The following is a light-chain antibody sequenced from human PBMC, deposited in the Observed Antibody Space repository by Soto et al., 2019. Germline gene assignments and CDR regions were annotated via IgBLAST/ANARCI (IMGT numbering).Light chain of an antibody. Sequence: EVVLTQSPATLSLSPGESVTLSCRASQTVRSYVSWYQQKPGQAPRLLIYDASNRATGAPARFSGSGSGTDFPLTIRSLESEDFAVYFCQQRYHWPFTFGPGTRVDFK. V-gene: IGKV3-11*01. CDR3: QQRYHWPFT. CDR1: QTVRSY. CDR2: DAS. J-gene: IGKJ3*01.